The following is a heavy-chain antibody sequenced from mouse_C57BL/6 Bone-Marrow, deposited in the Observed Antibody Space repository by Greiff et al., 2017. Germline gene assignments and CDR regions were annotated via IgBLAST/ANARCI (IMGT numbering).Heavy chain of an antibody. CDR2: ISSGVSYT. Sequence: EVHLVESGGDLVKPGGSLKLSCAASGFTFSSYGMSWVRQTPDKRLEWVATISSGVSYTYYPDSVKGRFTISRDNAKNTLYLQMSSLKSEDTAMYYCARFYYDYSLFAYWGQGTLVTVSA. J-gene: IGHJ3*01. CDR1: GFTFSSYG. CDR3: ARFYYDYSLFAY. V-gene: IGHV5-6*01. D-gene: IGHD2-4*01.